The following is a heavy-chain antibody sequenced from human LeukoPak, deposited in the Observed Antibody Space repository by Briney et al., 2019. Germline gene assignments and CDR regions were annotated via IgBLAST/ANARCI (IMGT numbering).Heavy chain of an antibody. J-gene: IGHJ4*02. CDR2: ISGSGGDT. V-gene: IGHV3-23*01. Sequence: PGGSLRLSCAASGFSFSSHVMHWVRQAPGKGLEWVSGISGSGGDTYYADSVKGRFTISRDNSKNTLNLQMNSLRAEDTALYYCAKDQNYESSGYYGGSDCWGQGTLVTVSS. CDR3: AKDQNYESSGYYGGSDC. D-gene: IGHD3-22*01. CDR1: GFSFSSHV.